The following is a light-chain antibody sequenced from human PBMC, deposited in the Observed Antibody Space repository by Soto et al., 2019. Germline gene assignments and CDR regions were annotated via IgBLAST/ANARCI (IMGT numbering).Light chain of an antibody. CDR2: AAS. CDR1: PDISVY. Sequence: IQITQSPSSLSASLGDIVTITCRASPDISVYLAWFQQKPGKVPKLLIYAASTLQSGVPSRFSGSGSGTDFTLTISSLQPEDIATYYCQKYNSAPHTFGGGTKVEIK. J-gene: IGKJ4*01. CDR3: QKYNSAPHT. V-gene: IGKV1-27*01.